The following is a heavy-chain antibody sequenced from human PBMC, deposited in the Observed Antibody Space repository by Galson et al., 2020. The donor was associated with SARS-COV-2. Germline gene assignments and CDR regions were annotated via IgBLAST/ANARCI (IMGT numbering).Heavy chain of an antibody. J-gene: IGHJ6*02. D-gene: IGHD2-2*01. Sequence: ASVKVSCKASGYTFTSYGISWVRQAPGQGLEWMGWISAYNGNTNYAQKLQGRVTMTTDTSTSTAYMELRSLRSDDTAVYYCARDPLYCSSTSCYSRPLGMDVWGQGTTVTVSS. CDR1: GYTFTSYG. V-gene: IGHV1-18*01. CDR2: ISAYNGNT. CDR3: ARDPLYCSSTSCYSRPLGMDV.